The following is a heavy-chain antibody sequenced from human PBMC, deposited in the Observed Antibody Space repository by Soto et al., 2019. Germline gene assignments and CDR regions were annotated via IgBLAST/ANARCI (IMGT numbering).Heavy chain of an antibody. CDR3: AKGVVVAAPIDY. CDR2: ISYDGSNK. CDR1: GFTFSSYG. J-gene: IGHJ4*02. Sequence: GWSLRLSCAASGFTFSSYGMHWVRQAPGKGLEWVAVISYDGSNKYYADSVKGRFTISRDNSKNTLYLQMNSLRAEDTAVYYCAKGVVVAAPIDYWGQGTLVTVSS. V-gene: IGHV3-30*18. D-gene: IGHD2-15*01.